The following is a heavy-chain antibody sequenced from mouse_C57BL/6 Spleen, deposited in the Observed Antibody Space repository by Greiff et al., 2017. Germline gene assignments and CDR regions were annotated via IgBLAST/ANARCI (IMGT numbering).Heavy chain of an antibody. J-gene: IGHJ2*01. V-gene: IGHV1-81*01. CDR3: ARKDSSRFDY. CDR2: IYPRSGNT. CDR1: GYTFTSYG. Sequence: VQLQQSGAELARPGASVKLSCKASGYTFTSYGISWVKQRTGPGLEWIGEIYPRSGNTYYNEKFKGKATLTADKSSSTAYMELRSLTSEDSAVYFCARKDSSRFDYWGQGTTLTVSS. D-gene: IGHD1-1*01.